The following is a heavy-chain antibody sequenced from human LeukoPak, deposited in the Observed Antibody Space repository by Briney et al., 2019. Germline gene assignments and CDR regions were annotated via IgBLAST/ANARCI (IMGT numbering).Heavy chain of an antibody. CDR2: VHYSGST. Sequence: SETLSLTCTVSGGSISNNNYYWGWIRQPPGKGLEWIASVHYSGSTYYNPSLKSRVTMSVDTSKNQFSLKLSSVTAADTAVYYCARLPGPIWSGYDEYYFDYWGQGTLVTVSS. J-gene: IGHJ4*02. CDR1: GGSISNNNYY. CDR3: ARLPGPIWSGYDEYYFDY. V-gene: IGHV4-39*07. D-gene: IGHD5-12*01.